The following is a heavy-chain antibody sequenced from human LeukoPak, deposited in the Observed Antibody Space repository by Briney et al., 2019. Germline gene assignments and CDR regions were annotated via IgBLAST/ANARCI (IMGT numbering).Heavy chain of an antibody. V-gene: IGHV4-4*07. CDR1: GGSFSGYY. J-gene: IGHJ5*02. CDR2: IYTSGST. Sequence: PSETLSLTCAVYGGSFSGYYWSWIRQPAGKGLEWIGRIYTSGSTNYNPSLKSRVTISVDTSKNQFSLKLSSVTAADTAVYYCARDSRWVAARPLYNWFDPWGQGTLVTVSS. D-gene: IGHD6-6*01. CDR3: ARDSRWVAARPLYNWFDP.